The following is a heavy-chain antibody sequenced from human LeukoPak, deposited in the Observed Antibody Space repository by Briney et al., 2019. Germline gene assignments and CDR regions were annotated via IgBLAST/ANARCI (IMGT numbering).Heavy chain of an antibody. CDR2: INHSGST. Sequence: SETLSLTCAVYGGSFSGYYWSWIRQPPGKGLEWIWEINHSGSTNYNPSLKSRVTISVDTSKNQFSLKLSSVAAADTAVYYCARRLGYCTNGVCYRGAFDIWGQGTMVTVSS. CDR3: ARRLGYCTNGVCYRGAFDI. J-gene: IGHJ3*02. CDR1: GGSFSGYY. V-gene: IGHV4-34*01. D-gene: IGHD2-8*01.